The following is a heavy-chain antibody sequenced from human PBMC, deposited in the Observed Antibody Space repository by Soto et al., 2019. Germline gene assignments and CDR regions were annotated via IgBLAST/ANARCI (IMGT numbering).Heavy chain of an antibody. J-gene: IGHJ6*02. Sequence: SETLSLTCAVYGESFSGYYWTWIRQSPGEGPDWIGEINAHGDMNYNPSLKSRATLSVDTAKNQFSLKLSSVTAADTAVYYCARDPRLITIFGVVPLYGMDVWGQGTTV. V-gene: IGHV4-34*01. D-gene: IGHD3-3*01. CDR3: ARDPRLITIFGVVPLYGMDV. CDR2: INAHGDM. CDR1: GESFSGYY.